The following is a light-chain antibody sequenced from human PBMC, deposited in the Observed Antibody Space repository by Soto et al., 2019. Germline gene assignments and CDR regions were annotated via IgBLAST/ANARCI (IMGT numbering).Light chain of an antibody. CDR3: QKCTSAPFT. V-gene: IGKV1-27*01. CDR1: QGIGNF. Sequence: DIQMTQSPSSLSASVGDRVTIICRASQGIGNFLAWYQQKPGKLPTLLLYSASTLQSGVPSRFSGSTSGTDFTLTIRSRQPEDVATYYCQKCTSAPFTFGPGTKVDI. J-gene: IGKJ3*01. CDR2: SAS.